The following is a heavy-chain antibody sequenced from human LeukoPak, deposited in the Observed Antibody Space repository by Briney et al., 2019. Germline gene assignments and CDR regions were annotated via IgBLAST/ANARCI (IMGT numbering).Heavy chain of an antibody. CDR3: ARLDILVPRAVEWFDP. D-gene: IGHD3-9*01. V-gene: IGHV4-4*07. CDR1: GDSISGKY. Sequence: SETLSLTCTVSGDSISGKYWSWIRRPAGRGLEWLARISSTGTTDYSTSLKGRATMSLDTSKNQFSLSVTSVTAADTAVYYCARLDILVPRAVEWFDPWGQGTLVIVSS. CDR2: ISSTGTT. J-gene: IGHJ5*02.